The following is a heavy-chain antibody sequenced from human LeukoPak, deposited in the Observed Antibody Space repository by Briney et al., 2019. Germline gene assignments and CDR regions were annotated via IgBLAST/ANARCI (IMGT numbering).Heavy chain of an antibody. CDR3: ARRYCSSTSCYPDY. D-gene: IGHD2-2*01. CDR1: GFTFSSYA. Sequence: PGGSLRLSCAASGFTFSSYAMSWVRQAPGKGLEWVSTLSGSGVNTYYADSVKGRFTISRDNSKNTLYLQMNSLRAEDTAVYYCARRYCSSTSCYPDYWGQGTLVTVSS. CDR2: LSGSGVNT. J-gene: IGHJ4*02. V-gene: IGHV3-23*01.